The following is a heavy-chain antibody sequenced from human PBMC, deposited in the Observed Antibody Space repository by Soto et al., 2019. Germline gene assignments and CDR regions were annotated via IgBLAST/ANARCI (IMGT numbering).Heavy chain of an antibody. CDR1: EGAISDVG. D-gene: IGHD3-22*01. J-gene: IGHJ5*02. CDR2: MYFGGSF. V-gene: IGHV4-59*08. CDR3: ARSYYDSTGFAVDP. Sequence: SETLCDSWSVAEGAISDVGWIWLRQPPGKGLEWIGFMYFGGSFNYNPSLSSRVTLSVETSKNQFSMKVTSVTASDTAVYYCARSYYDSTGFAVDPWGQGTLVTVSS.